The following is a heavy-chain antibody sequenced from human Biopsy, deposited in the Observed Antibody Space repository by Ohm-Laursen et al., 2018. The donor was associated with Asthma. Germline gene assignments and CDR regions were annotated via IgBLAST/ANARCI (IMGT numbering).Heavy chain of an antibody. V-gene: IGHV1-69*13. CDR2: IIPLIGTP. CDR3: ESPLGDYYDSSGYYYASLGY. J-gene: IGHJ4*02. Sequence: GASVKVSCKASGGTFTTYSISWVRQAPGQGLVWMGGIIPLIGTPNYAQKFQGRLTITADASTNTAYMDLSSLRSEDTAVYYCESPLGDYYDSSGYYYASLGYWGLGTLVIVSS. D-gene: IGHD3-22*01. CDR1: GGTFTTYS.